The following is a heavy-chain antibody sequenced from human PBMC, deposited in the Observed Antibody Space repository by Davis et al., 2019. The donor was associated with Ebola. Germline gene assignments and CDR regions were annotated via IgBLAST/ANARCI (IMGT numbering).Heavy chain of an antibody. CDR2: ISSSSSYI. D-gene: IGHD1-1*01. Sequence: GESLKISCAASGFTFSNAWMSWVRQAPGKGLEWVSSISSSSSYIYYADSVKGRFTISRDNAKNSLYLQMNSLRDEDTAVYYCARDLLEPLYYYYGMDVWGQGTTVTVSS. CDR1: GFTFSNAW. J-gene: IGHJ6*02. V-gene: IGHV3-21*01. CDR3: ARDLLEPLYYYYGMDV.